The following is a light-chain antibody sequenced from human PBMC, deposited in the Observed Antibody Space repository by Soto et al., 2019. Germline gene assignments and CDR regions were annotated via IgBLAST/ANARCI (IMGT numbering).Light chain of an antibody. CDR1: QDIRKY. J-gene: IGKJ3*01. CDR3: QHYDNLPPFT. Sequence: DIQMTQSPSSLSASVGDRVTITCQASQDIRKYLNWYQQKPGRAPKLLIYGASNLETGVPSRFSGSGYGTDFTFTISSLQPEDIAAYFCQHYDNLPPFTFGPGTKVAIK. CDR2: GAS. V-gene: IGKV1-33*01.